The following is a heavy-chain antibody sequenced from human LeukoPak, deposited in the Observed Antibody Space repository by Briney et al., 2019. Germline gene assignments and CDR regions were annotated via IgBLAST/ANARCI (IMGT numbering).Heavy chain of an antibody. CDR2: IRSKADNYAT. J-gene: IGHJ4*02. CDR3: AKETFDRWELLLHPFDY. CDR1: GFTLSGSP. D-gene: IGHD1-26*01. Sequence: GGSLRLSCAASGFTLSGSPILWVRQASGKGLEWVGRIRSKADNYATAYAASVQGRCTISRDDSKNTAYLQLNSLKIEDTAVYYCAKETFDRWELLLHPFDYWGQGTLVTVSS. V-gene: IGHV3-73*01.